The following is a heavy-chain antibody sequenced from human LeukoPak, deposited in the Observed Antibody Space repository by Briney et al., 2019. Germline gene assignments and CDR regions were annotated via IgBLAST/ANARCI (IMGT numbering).Heavy chain of an antibody. CDR1: GGTFISYA. V-gene: IGHV1-3*01. CDR3: ASSREGRVDSETRLVDY. D-gene: IGHD1-7*01. Sequence: GASVKVSCKASGGTFISYAMHWVRQAPGQRLEWMGWINAGNGNTKYSQNFQGRVTITRDTSASTAHMELRSLRSEDTAVYYCASSREGRVDSETRLVDYWGQGTLVTVSS. J-gene: IGHJ4*02. CDR2: INAGNGNT.